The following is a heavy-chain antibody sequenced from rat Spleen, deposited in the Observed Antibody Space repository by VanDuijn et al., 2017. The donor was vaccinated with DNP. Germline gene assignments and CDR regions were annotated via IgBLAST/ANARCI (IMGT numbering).Heavy chain of an antibody. V-gene: IGHV4-2*01. Sequence: EVKLVESGGGLVQPGRSLKLSCAASGFNFNDYWMGWVRQAPGKGLEWMGEINKESSTINYTPSLKDKFTISRDNAQNTLYLQMSKLGSEDTAIYYCARAGWHGWLAYWGQGTLVTVSS. CDR2: INKESSTI. D-gene: IGHD1-11*01. CDR3: ARAGWHGWLAY. CDR1: GFNFNDYW. J-gene: IGHJ3*01.